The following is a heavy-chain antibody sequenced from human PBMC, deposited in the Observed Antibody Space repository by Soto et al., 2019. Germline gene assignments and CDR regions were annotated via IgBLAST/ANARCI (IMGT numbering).Heavy chain of an antibody. V-gene: IGHV1-2*02. D-gene: IGHD1-1*01. Sequence: QVHLVQSGAEVKKPGASVKVSYKASGYTFTGYYIHWVRRAPGQGLEWMGWINPNSGGTNYAQNFQGRVTMTRDTSISTAYMQLSRLTSDDTAVYYCARDRPTGADREGDYWGQGTLVTVSS. CDR3: ARDRPTGADREGDY. J-gene: IGHJ4*02. CDR2: INPNSGGT. CDR1: GYTFTGYY.